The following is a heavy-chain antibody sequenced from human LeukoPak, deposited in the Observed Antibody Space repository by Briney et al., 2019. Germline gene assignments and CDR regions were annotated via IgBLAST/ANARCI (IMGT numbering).Heavy chain of an antibody. D-gene: IGHD1-26*01. V-gene: IGHV1-46*01. J-gene: IGHJ4*02. Sequence: ASVKVSCKASGYTFTSYYMHWVRQAPGQGLEWMGIINPSGGSTSYAQKFQGRVTMTRDMSTSTVYMELSSLRSEDTAVYYCARDRSGSYSKYYFDYWGQGTLVTVSS. CDR1: GYTFTSYY. CDR2: INPSGGST. CDR3: ARDRSGSYSKYYFDY.